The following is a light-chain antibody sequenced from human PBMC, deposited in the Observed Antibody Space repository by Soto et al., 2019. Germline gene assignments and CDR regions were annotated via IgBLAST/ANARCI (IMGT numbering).Light chain of an antibody. V-gene: IGLV2-14*01. CDR2: EVT. Sequence: QSVLTQPASVSGSPGQSITISCTGTSHDIGGYDFVSWYQQYPGRAPRLLISEVTRRPSGVSSRFSGSKSGNTASLTISGLQADDEALYYCASYTSTRSYVFGTGTKLTVL. CDR1: SHDIGGYDF. CDR3: ASYTSTRSYV. J-gene: IGLJ1*01.